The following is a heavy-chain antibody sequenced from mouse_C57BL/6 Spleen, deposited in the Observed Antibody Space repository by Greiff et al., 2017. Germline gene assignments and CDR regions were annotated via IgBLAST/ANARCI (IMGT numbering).Heavy chain of an antibody. D-gene: IGHD2-4*01. CDR3: ARGAIYYDYDGYYAMDY. V-gene: IGHV1-52*01. CDR1: GYTFTSYW. J-gene: IGHJ4*01. CDR2: IDPSDSEP. Sequence: QVQLQQPGAELVRPGSSVKLSCKASGYTFTSYWMHWVKQRPIQGLEWIGNIDPSDSEPHYNQKFKDKATLTVDKSSSTAYMQLRSLTSVDSAVYYCARGAIYYDYDGYYAMDYWGQGTSVTVSS.